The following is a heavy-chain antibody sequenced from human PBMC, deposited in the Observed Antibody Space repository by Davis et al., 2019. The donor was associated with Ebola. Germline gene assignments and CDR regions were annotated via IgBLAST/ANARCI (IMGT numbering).Heavy chain of an antibody. CDR2: IYSGGRT. CDR3: AKARQWLVDS. CDR1: GFTVSSNY. V-gene: IGHV3-53*01. D-gene: IGHD6-19*01. J-gene: IGHJ5*01. Sequence: GESLKISCAASGFTVSSNYMSWVRQAPGKGLEWVSVIYSGGRTYYADSVKGRFTISRDNSKNTLYLQMNSLRAEDTALYYCAKARQWLVDSWGQGTLVTVSS.